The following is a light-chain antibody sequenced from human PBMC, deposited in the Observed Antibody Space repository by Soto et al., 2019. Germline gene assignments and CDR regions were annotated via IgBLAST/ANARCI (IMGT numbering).Light chain of an antibody. J-gene: IGKJ2*01. CDR2: KAS. Sequence: DIPMTQSPSTLSASVGDRVTITCRASQSISSWLAWYQQKPGKDPKLLIYKASSLESGGPSRFSGSGSGTEFTLTVSSLQTXDFASYDCQQYNSYSLYTFGQWTKLEIK. CDR3: QQYNSYSLYT. V-gene: IGKV1-5*03. CDR1: QSISSW.